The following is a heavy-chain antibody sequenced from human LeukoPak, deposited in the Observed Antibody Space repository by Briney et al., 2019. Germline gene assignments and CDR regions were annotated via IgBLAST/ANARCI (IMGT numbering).Heavy chain of an antibody. V-gene: IGHV4-4*07. J-gene: IGHJ3*02. Sequence: SETLSLTCTVSGGSISNYYWTWIRQPAGKGLEWIGRVYTSGNTLYNPSLKTRVTMSIDTPKNQFSLKLTSVTAADTAVYYCARQELAYGSGKGTFDIWGQGTMVTVSS. CDR1: GGSISNYY. D-gene: IGHD3-10*01. CDR2: VYTSGNT. CDR3: ARQELAYGSGKGTFDI.